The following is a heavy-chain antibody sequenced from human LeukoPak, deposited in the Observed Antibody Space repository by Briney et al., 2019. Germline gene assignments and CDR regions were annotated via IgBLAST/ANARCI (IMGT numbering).Heavy chain of an antibody. V-gene: IGHV3-48*03. J-gene: IGHJ4*02. CDR1: GFTFSSYE. CDR3: AKAIAVAGNPLFDY. CDR2: ISSSGSTI. Sequence: GGSLRLSCAASGFTFSSYEMNWVRQAPGKGLEWVSYISSSGSTIYYADSVKGRFTISRDNAKNSLYLQMNSLRAEDTAVYYCAKAIAVAGNPLFDYWGQGTLVTVSS. D-gene: IGHD6-19*01.